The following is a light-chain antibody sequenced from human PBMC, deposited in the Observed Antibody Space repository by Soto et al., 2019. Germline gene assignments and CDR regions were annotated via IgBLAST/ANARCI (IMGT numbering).Light chain of an antibody. V-gene: IGLV2-23*02. J-gene: IGLJ1*01. CDR3: CSYVGSSTSYV. CDR2: EVN. CDR1: SRHVGNYNL. Sequence: VLTQLALVCGPDGQCSSIPCNATSRHVGNYNLVSWYQQHPGKAPKLMIYEVNKWPSGVSNRFSGSKSGNTASLTISGLQAEDEADYYCCSYVGSSTSYVFGTGTKVTVL.